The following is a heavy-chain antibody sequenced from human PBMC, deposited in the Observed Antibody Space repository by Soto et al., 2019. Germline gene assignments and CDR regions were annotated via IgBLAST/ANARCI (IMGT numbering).Heavy chain of an antibody. CDR2: INAGNGKT. D-gene: IGHD4-17*01. CDR1: GYTFSNYA. V-gene: IGHV1-3*01. J-gene: IGHJ6*02. Sequence: QVQLVQSGAEVKKPGASMKVSCKASGYTFSNYATHWVRQAPGQRLEWMGWINAGNGKTKYSQNFQGRVTITRDTSASTAYMELSSLRSEDTAVYYCANNGDYYYYGMDVWGQGTTVTVSS. CDR3: ANNGDYYYYGMDV.